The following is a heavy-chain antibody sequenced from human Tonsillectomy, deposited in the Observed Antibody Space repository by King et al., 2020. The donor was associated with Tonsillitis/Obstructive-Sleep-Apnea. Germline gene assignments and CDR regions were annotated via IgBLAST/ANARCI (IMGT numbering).Heavy chain of an antibody. Sequence: VQLQQWGAGLLKPSETLSLTCAVYGGSFSGYYWSWIRQPPGKGLEWIGEINHSGSTNYNPSLKSRVTISVDTSKNQFSLKLSSVTAADTAVYYCARARDDSSGYDFDYWGQGTLVTVSS. CDR1: GGSFSGYY. D-gene: IGHD3-22*01. CDR3: ARARDDSSGYDFDY. CDR2: INHSGST. J-gene: IGHJ4*02. V-gene: IGHV4-34*01.